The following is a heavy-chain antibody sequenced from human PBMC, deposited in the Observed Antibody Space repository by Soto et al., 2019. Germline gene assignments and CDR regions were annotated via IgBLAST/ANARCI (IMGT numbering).Heavy chain of an antibody. CDR2: IKSKTDGGTT. Sequence: GGSLRLSCAASGFTFSNAWMSWVRQAPGKGLEWVGRIKSKTDGGTTDYAAPVKGRFTISRDDSKNTLYLQMNSLKTEDTAVYYCTTEEGVWGSDQYYFDYWGQGTLVTVSS. J-gene: IGHJ4*02. CDR1: GFTFSNAW. CDR3: TTEEGVWGSDQYYFDY. V-gene: IGHV3-15*01. D-gene: IGHD2-8*01.